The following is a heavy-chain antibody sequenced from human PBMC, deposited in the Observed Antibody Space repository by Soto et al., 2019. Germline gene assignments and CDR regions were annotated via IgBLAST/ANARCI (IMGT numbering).Heavy chain of an antibody. CDR3: ARDGSFDKWNYAVYYYMDV. CDR1: GGTFSSYT. J-gene: IGHJ6*03. CDR2: IIPILGIA. Sequence: QVQLVQSGAEVKKPGSSVKVSCKASGGTFSSYTISWVRQAPGQGLEWMGRIIPILGIANYAQKFQGRVTITADKSTSTAYMELSSLRSEDTAVYYCARDGSFDKWNYAVYYYMDVWGKGTTVTVSS. D-gene: IGHD1-7*01. V-gene: IGHV1-69*08.